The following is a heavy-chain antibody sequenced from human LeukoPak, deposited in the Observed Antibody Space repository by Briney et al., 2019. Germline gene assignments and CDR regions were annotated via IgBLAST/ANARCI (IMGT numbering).Heavy chain of an antibody. CDR1: GLTFSSHW. V-gene: IGHV3-74*01. D-gene: IGHD3-3*01. J-gene: IGHJ3*02. CDR2: TDRDGKSA. Sequence: GGSLRLSCAASGLTFSSHWMFWVRQAPGKGLVWVSQTDRDGKSAGYADSVKGRFTISRDNAKSSLFLQSNSLRVEDTAVYYCARDGVGGIKAFDIWGQGTMVTVSS. CDR3: ARDGVGGIKAFDI.